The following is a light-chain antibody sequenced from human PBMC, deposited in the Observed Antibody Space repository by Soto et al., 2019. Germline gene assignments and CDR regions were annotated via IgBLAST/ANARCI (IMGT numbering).Light chain of an antibody. V-gene: IGKV3-15*01. CDR1: QSVSSN. J-gene: IGKJ2*01. Sequence: EIVMTQSPATLSVSPGERATLSCSASQSVSSNLAWYQQKPGQAPRLLIYGASTRATGIPARFSGSGSGTEFTLTISSLQSEDFAVYYCQQYNNWPPMYTFGQGTKVDIK. CDR2: GAS. CDR3: QQYNNWPPMYT.